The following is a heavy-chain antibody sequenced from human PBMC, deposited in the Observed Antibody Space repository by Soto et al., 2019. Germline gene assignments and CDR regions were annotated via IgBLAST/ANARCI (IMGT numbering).Heavy chain of an antibody. CDR1: GASIRDDY. CDR2: IYNSGRT. D-gene: IGHD3-10*01. Sequence: QVQLQESGPGLVKPSESLSLTCTVSGASIRDDYWSWIRQSPGKGLEWIGYIYNSGRTTYNPSLQSRVTISVDTSKNQFSLKLSSVTAADTAVYYCVRTEPQGSGDLWGQGTMVSVSS. CDR3: VRTEPQGSGDL. V-gene: IGHV4-4*09. J-gene: IGHJ3*01.